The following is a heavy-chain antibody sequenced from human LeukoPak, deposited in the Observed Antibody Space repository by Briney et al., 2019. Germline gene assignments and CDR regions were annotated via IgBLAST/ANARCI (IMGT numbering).Heavy chain of an antibody. CDR1: GFTFSNYD. V-gene: IGHV3-23*05. J-gene: IGHJ4*02. D-gene: IGHD5-18*01. Sequence: GGSLRLSCTVSGFTFSNYDMNWVRQAPGKGLDWVSAIDSGATNTYYADFVKGRFTISRDNSRNTLYLQMNSLRAEDTAVYYCAKGGYSYGRLYFDYWGQGTLVTVSS. CDR3: AKGGYSYGRLYFDY. CDR2: IDSGATNT.